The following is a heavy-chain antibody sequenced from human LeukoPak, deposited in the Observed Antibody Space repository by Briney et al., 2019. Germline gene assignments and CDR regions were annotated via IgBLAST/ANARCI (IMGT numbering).Heavy chain of an antibody. V-gene: IGHV4-30-2*01. CDR2: FHHTVGI. D-gene: IGHD2-21*02. J-gene: IGHJ3*02. CDR3: VRGGGLPNCGGYCPPDT. CDR1: GGSISHVAYS. Sequence: PSETLSVTCTVSGGSISHVAYSWSWIRQPPGEGLEWIGLFHHTVGIDYKPSLKSRVTISGDRTKNQLSLTLTSVTAADTAVYYCVRGGGLPNCGGYCPPDTWGQGKMVIVSS.